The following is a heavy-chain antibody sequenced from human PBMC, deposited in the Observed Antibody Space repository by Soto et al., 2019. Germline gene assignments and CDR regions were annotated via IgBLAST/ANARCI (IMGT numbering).Heavy chain of an antibody. J-gene: IGHJ6*02. D-gene: IGHD3-9*01. CDR1: GDSVSSNSAA. V-gene: IGHV6-1*01. CDR3: ARIDSTAGEYYYYGMDV. CDR2: TYYRSKWYA. Sequence: SQTLSLTCAISGDSVSSNSAAWNWIRQSPSRGLEWLGRTYYRSKWYADYAVSVKSRITINPDTSKNQFSLQLNSVTPEDTAVYYCARIDSTAGEYYYYGMDVWGQGTTVTVSS.